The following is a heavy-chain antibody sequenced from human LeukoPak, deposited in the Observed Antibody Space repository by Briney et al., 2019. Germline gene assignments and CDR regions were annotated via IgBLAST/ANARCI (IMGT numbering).Heavy chain of an antibody. CDR3: AKDPNGDYIGAFDS. D-gene: IGHD2-8*01. Sequence: GGSLRLSCTASGFNFNTYAMTWVRQAPGRGLEWVSSITVSSGTRNYADSMNGRFTISRDNSKSTLYLQMNSLRVEDTAIYYCAKDPNGDYIGAFDSWGQGTLVTVSS. CDR1: GFNFNTYA. CDR2: ITVSSGTR. V-gene: IGHV3-23*01. J-gene: IGHJ3*02.